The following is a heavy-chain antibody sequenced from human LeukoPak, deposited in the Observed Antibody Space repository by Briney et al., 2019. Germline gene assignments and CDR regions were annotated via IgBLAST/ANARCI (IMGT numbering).Heavy chain of an antibody. CDR1: GYTFTGYY. CDR3: ARVPRGIAAAGTEDY. J-gene: IGHJ4*02. D-gene: IGHD6-13*01. Sequence: ASVKVSCKASGYTFTGYYMHWVRQAPGQGLEWTGWINPNSGGTNYAQKFQGRVTMTRDTSISTAYMELSRLRSGDTAVYYCARVPRGIAAAGTEDYWGQGTLVTVSS. CDR2: INPNSGGT. V-gene: IGHV1-2*02.